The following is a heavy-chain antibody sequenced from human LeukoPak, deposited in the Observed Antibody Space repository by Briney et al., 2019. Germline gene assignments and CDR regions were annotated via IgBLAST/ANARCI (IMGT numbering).Heavy chain of an antibody. J-gene: IGHJ6*04. CDR3: ARVRSGYGTMDV. Sequence: PSETLSLTCTVSGGSISSYYWSWIRQPPGKGLEWIGEINHSGSTNYNPSLKSRVTIPVDTSKNQFSLKLSSVTAADTAVYYCARVRSGYGTMDVWGKGTTVTVSS. CDR2: INHSGST. CDR1: GGSISSYY. V-gene: IGHV4-34*01. D-gene: IGHD2-2*03.